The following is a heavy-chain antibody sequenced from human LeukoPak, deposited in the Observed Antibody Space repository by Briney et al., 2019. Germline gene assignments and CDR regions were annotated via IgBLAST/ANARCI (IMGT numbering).Heavy chain of an antibody. CDR1: GGSFSGYY. CDR3: ARAGFVVAATANWFDP. D-gene: IGHD2-15*01. Sequence: SETLSLTCAVYGGSFSGYYWSWIRQPPGKGLEWIGEINHSGSTNYNPSLKSRATISVDTSKNQFSLKLSSVTAADTAVYYCARAGFVVAATANWFDPWGQGTLVTVSS. J-gene: IGHJ5*02. CDR2: INHSGST. V-gene: IGHV4-34*01.